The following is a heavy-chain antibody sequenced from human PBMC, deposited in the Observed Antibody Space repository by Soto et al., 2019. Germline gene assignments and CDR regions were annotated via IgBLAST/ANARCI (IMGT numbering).Heavy chain of an antibody. J-gene: IGHJ6*02. V-gene: IGHV1-2*04. CDR2: INPNSGGT. CDR3: ARDRAFWSGYSASDYYYGMDV. Sequence: ASVKVSCKASGYTFTGYYMHWVRQAPGQGLEWMGWINPNSGGTNYAQKFQGWVTMTRDTSISTAYMELSRLRSDDTAVYYCARDRAFWSGYSASDYYYGMDVWGQGTTVTVSS. D-gene: IGHD3-3*01. CDR1: GYTFTGYY.